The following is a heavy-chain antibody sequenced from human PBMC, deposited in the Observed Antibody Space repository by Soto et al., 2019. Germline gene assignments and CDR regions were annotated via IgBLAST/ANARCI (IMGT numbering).Heavy chain of an antibody. V-gene: IGHV1-69*06. CDR1: GGTFNNYA. Sequence: QVQLVQSGAEVKKSGSSVKVSCKASGGTFNNYAISWVRQAPGQGLEWRGGIIPIFGTPNYAQNCRGRVTITADKSTSTAYMEVGSLISEYAAVYYCARVGRAPTAIGNSYYGMGVWGQGTTVTVS. CDR3: ARVGRAPTAIGNSYYGMGV. D-gene: IGHD1-1*01. CDR2: IIPIFGTP. J-gene: IGHJ6*02.